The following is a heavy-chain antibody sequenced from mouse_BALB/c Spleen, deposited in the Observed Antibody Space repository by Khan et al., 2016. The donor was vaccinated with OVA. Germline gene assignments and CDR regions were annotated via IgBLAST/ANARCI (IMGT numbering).Heavy chain of an antibody. CDR1: GYPLTSYW. D-gene: IGHD1-1*01. CDR3: ARSLHYGSSTWFAY. V-gene: IGHV1-69*02. CDR2: IDPSDSYT. Sequence: VQLQESGAELVKPGASVKLSCTASGYPLTSYWLHWVKQRPGQGLEWIGEIDPSDSYTNYNQKFKGKTTLTLDKSSSTTYMQLSSLTSEDSAVYYCARSLHYGSSTWFAYWGQGTLVTVSA. J-gene: IGHJ3*01.